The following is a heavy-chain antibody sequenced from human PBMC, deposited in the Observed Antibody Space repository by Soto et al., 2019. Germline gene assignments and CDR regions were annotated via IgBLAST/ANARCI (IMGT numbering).Heavy chain of an antibody. V-gene: IGHV3-48*03. J-gene: IGHJ3*02. CDR3: AREAALVWFGESQRDAFDI. D-gene: IGHD3-10*01. CDR2: ISSSGITI. CDR1: GFTFSNYA. Sequence: WGSLRLSCAASGFTFSNYAMNWVRQVPGKGLEWVSYISSSGITIYYADSVKGRFTISRDNVKHSVFLQMSSLGVEDTAVYYCAREAALVWFGESQRDAFDIWGQGTMVTVSS.